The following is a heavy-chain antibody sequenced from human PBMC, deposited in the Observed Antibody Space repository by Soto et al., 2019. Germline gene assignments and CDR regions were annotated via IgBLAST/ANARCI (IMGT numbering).Heavy chain of an antibody. CDR1: GGSISSSSYY. CDR2: IYYSGST. D-gene: IGHD6-19*01. CDR3: ARPLVVVAVAGGGWFDP. Sequence: QLQLQESGPGLVKPSETLSLTCTVSGGSISSSSYYWGWIRQPPGKGLEWIGSIYYSGSTYYNPSLKSRVTISVDTSKNQFSLKLSSVTAADTAVYYCARPLVVVAVAGGGWFDPWGQGTLVTVSS. V-gene: IGHV4-39*01. J-gene: IGHJ5*02.